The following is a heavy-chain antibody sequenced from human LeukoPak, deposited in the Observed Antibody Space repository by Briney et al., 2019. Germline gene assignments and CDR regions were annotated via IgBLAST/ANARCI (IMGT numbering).Heavy chain of an antibody. J-gene: IGHJ5*02. V-gene: IGHV3-7*01. Sequence: GGSLRLSCAASGFTFSSYWMSWVRQAPGKGLEWVANIKQDGSEKYYVDSVKGRFTISRDNAKNSLYLQMNSLRAEDTAVYYCARARRGSGYCSSTSCIFDPWGQGTLVTVSS. CDR3: ARARRGSGYCSSTSCIFDP. CDR1: GFTFSSYW. CDR2: IKQDGSEK. D-gene: IGHD2-2*01.